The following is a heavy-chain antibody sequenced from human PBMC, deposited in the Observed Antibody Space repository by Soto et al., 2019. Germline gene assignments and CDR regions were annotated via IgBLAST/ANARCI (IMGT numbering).Heavy chain of an antibody. D-gene: IGHD3-16*01. CDR1: GFTFSSYG. CDR2: IWYDGSNK. CDR3: ARARTYEYFSGIYGPGDS. V-gene: IGHV3-33*01. J-gene: IGHJ4*02. Sequence: QVQLVESGGGVVQPGRSLRLSCAASGFTFSSYGMHWVRQAPGKGLEWVAVIWYDGSNKYYADSVEGRFTISRDNSKNPVYLQLNSLRADVTAIDYCARARTYEYFSGIYGPGDSWGQGTLVTVSS.